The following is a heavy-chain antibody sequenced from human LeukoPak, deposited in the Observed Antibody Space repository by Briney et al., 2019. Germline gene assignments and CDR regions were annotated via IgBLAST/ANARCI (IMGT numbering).Heavy chain of an antibody. Sequence: PSETLSLTCAVYGGSFSGYYWSWIRQPPGKGLEWIGEINHSGSTNYNPSLKSRVTISVDTSKNQFSLKLSSVTAADTAVYYCARRGYYGSGSYYHLGYWGQGTLVTVSS. V-gene: IGHV4-34*01. CDR2: INHSGST. CDR1: GGSFSGYY. J-gene: IGHJ4*02. D-gene: IGHD3-10*01. CDR3: ARRGYYGSGSYYHLGY.